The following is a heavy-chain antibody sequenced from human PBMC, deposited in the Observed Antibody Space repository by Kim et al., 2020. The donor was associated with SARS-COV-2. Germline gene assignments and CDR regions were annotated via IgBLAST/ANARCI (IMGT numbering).Heavy chain of an antibody. CDR3: ARRYYYSRGCYYFDS. Sequence: GGSLRLSCAASGFTFRTYWMHWVRQAPGKGLAWVSRTNGDGSTTNYADSVKGRYTISRDNAKNTLYLPLNSLRAEDTAIYYCARRYYYSRGCYYFDSWG. D-gene: IGHD3-22*01. J-gene: IGHJ4*01. CDR2: TNGDGSTT. CDR1: GFTFRTYW. V-gene: IGHV3-74*01.